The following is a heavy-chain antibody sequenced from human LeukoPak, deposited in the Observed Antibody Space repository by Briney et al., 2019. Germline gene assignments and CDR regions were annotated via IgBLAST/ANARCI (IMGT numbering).Heavy chain of an antibody. CDR3: ARGGLLIHKVPTTAFDI. Sequence: GASVKVSRKASGYTFTSYYMHWVRQAPGQGLEWMGIINPSGGSTSYAQKFQGRVTMTRDTSTSTVYMELSSLRSEDTAVYYCARGGLLIHKVPTTAFDIWGQGTMVTVSS. D-gene: IGHD3-9*01. J-gene: IGHJ3*02. CDR1: GYTFTSYY. V-gene: IGHV1-46*01. CDR2: INPSGGST.